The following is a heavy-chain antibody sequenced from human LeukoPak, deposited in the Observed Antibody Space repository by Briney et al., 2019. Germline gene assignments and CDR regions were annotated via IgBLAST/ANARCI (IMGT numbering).Heavy chain of an antibody. CDR3: ARDHNIVAPFDY. V-gene: IGHV1-3*01. Sequence: ASVKVSCKASGYTFTSYAMHWVRQAPGQRLEWMGWINAGNGNTKYSQKFQGRVTITRDTSASTAYMQLSSLRSEDTAVYYCARDHNIVAPFDYWGQGTLVTVSS. D-gene: IGHD5-12*01. CDR1: GYTFTSYA. CDR2: INAGNGNT. J-gene: IGHJ4*02.